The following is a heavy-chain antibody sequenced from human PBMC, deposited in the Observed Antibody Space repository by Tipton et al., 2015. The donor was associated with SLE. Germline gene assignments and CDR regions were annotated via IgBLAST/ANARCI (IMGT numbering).Heavy chain of an antibody. Sequence: TLSLTCTVSGGSISSGSYYWSWIRQPAGKGLEWIGRIYTSGSTNYNPSLKSRVTISVDTSKNQLSLKLSSVTAADTAVYYCARDRYYYMDVWGKGTTVTVSS. CDR1: GGSISSGSYY. CDR2: IYTSGST. V-gene: IGHV4-61*02. CDR3: ARDRYYYMDV. J-gene: IGHJ6*03.